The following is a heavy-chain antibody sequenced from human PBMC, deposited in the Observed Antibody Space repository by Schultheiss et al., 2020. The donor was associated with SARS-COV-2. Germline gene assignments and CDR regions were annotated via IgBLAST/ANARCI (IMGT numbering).Heavy chain of an antibody. J-gene: IGHJ5*01. CDR1: GVSISSYC. V-gene: IGHV4-59*08. CDR3: ARRYSSSSGLGFDS. CDR2: IHDSGIT. D-gene: IGHD6-6*01. Sequence: SETLSLTCTVSGVSISSYCWNWIRQSPGKGLEWIGFIHDSGITNYNPSLKSRVTISVDTSKNQFSLKLTSVIAADTAVYYCARRYSSSSGLGFDSWGQGTLVTVSS.